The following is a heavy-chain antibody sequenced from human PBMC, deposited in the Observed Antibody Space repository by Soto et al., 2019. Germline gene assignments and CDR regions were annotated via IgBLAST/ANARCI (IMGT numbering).Heavy chain of an antibody. V-gene: IGHV5-10-1*03. J-gene: IGHJ5*02. CDR3: ARMYDIPDWFDP. D-gene: IGHD3-9*01. CDR1: GYSFTSYW. Sequence: EVQLVQSGAEVKKPGESLRISCKGSGYSFTSYWINWVRQVPGQGLEWMGRIDPTDSYTSYSPSFQGRVTISADKSISTAYLQWNSLEASDTAFYYCARMYDIPDWFDPWGQGTLVTVSS. CDR2: IDPTDSYT.